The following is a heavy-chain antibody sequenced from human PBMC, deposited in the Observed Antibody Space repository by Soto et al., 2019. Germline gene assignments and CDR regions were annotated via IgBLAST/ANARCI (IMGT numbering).Heavy chain of an antibody. CDR3: AREGAYFDSWSGYFGPGYFDK. CDR1: GGSITSGHW. D-gene: IGHD3-3*01. J-gene: IGHJ4*02. V-gene: IGHV4-4*02. Sequence: QVQLQESGPGLVQPSETLSLTCAVSGGSITSGHWWSWVRQTPGKGLEWIGEIYHGGTTDYNPSLKGRVTMSVDKSKNQFSLKLKSVTAADTAVHYCAREGAYFDSWSGYFGPGYFDKWGQGILVTVSS. CDR2: IYHGGTT.